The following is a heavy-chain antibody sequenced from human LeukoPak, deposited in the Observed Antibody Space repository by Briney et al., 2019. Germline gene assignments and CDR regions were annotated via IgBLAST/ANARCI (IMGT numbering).Heavy chain of an antibody. CDR1: GGSFSGYY. Sequence: SETLSLTCAVYGGSFSGYYWSWIRQPPGKGLEWIGEINHSGSTNYNPSLKSRVTISVDTSKNQFSLKLSSVTAADTAVYYCARESPKEWELHYFDYWGQGTLVTVSS. V-gene: IGHV4-34*01. CDR2: INHSGST. D-gene: IGHD1-26*01. J-gene: IGHJ4*02. CDR3: ARESPKEWELHYFDY.